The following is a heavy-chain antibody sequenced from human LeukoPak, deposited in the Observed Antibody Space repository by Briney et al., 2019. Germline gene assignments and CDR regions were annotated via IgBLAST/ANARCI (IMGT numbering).Heavy chain of an antibody. Sequence: SETLSLTCAVSGGSISSGGYYWSWLRQPPGKGLEWIGYIYYSGSTNYNPSLKSRVTISVDTSKNQFSLKLSSVTAADTAVYYCARVLYYDSSGYYYDYWGQGTLVTVSS. CDR1: GGSISSGGYY. V-gene: IGHV4-61*08. CDR3: ARVLYYDSSGYYYDY. D-gene: IGHD3-22*01. CDR2: IYYSGST. J-gene: IGHJ4*02.